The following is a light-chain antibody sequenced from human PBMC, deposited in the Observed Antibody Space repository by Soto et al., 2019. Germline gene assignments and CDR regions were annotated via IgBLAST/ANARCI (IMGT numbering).Light chain of an antibody. CDR3: SAWDDNIYGPV. Sequence: QSVLTQPPSASGTPGQRVAISCSGASSDIGSNPVNWYLHLPGAAPNLLIYRDNQQPSAVPDRFSGSKSGTSASLTISGLQSEEEADYFCSAWDDNIYGPVFGGGTKLTVL. CDR1: SSDIGSNP. J-gene: IGLJ2*01. CDR2: RDN. V-gene: IGLV1-44*01.